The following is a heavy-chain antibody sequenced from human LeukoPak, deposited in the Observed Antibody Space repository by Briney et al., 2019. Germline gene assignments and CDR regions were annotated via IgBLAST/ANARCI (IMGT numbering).Heavy chain of an antibody. D-gene: IGHD2-15*01. J-gene: IGHJ3*02. V-gene: IGHV1-69*04. Sequence: ASVKVSCKASGGTFSSDEIHWVRQAPGQGPEWLGRIIPLVETPNYSQSFQGRVTMTEDTSTDTAYMELSSLRSEDTAVYYCATHCSGGSCYPDAFDIWGQGTMVTVSS. CDR1: GGTFSSDE. CDR3: ATHCSGGSCYPDAFDI. CDR2: IIPLVETP.